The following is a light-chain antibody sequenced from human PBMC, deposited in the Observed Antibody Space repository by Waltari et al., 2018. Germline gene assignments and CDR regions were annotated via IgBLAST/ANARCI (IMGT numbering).Light chain of an antibody. J-gene: IGLJ2*01. CDR2: DVS. Sequence: QSALTQPASVSGSPGQSITISCTGTSSDVGAYNYVSWYQQHPGKAPTLIIFDVSNRPSGLSNRFSGSKSGNTASLTISGLQAEDEADYYCSSYISSSTLELFGGGTSLTVL. V-gene: IGLV2-14*03. CDR1: SSDVGAYNY. CDR3: SSYISSSTLEL.